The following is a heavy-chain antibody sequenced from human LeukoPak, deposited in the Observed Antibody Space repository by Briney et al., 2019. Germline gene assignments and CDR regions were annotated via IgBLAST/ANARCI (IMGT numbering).Heavy chain of an antibody. CDR3: AREDSGEYAGFDY. CDR2: ISIRSDYI. J-gene: IGHJ4*02. D-gene: IGHD4-17*01. V-gene: IGHV3-21*01. CDR1: GFTFSSHW. Sequence: GGSLRLSCAASGFTFSSHWMHWVRQAPGKGLEWVSSISIRSDYIYYADSVKGRFTISRDNAKNSLFLQMNSLRAEDTAVYYCAREDSGEYAGFDYWGQGTLVTVSS.